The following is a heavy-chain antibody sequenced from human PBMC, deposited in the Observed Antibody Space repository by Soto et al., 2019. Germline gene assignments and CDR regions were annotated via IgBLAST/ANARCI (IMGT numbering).Heavy chain of an antibody. V-gene: IGHV4-31*01. D-gene: IGHD3-22*01. J-gene: IGHJ4*02. CDR3: ARDSGYYYDSSGYYPFDY. CDR1: GGSISSGGYY. Sequence: PSETLSLTCTVSGGSISSGGYYWSWIRQHPGKGLEWIGYIYYSGSTYYNPSLKSLFTISVDTSKNQFSLKLSSVTAADTAVYCCARDSGYYYDSSGYYPFDYWGQGTLVTVSS. CDR2: IYYSGST.